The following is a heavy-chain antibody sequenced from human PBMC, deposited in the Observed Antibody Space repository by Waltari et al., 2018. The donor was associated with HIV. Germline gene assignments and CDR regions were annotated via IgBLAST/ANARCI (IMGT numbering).Heavy chain of an antibody. D-gene: IGHD5-12*01. Sequence: QVQLQESGPGLVTPSETLSLTCTVSGGSISTYYWSWIRQPPGQGLEWIGYIYYSGSTNYNPSLESRVTISVDTSKNQFSLKLSSVTAADTAVYYCAREKGVEMATILTWYFDLWGRGTLVTVSS. CDR2: IYYSGST. CDR1: GGSISTYY. CDR3: AREKGVEMATILTWYFDL. V-gene: IGHV4-59*01. J-gene: IGHJ2*01.